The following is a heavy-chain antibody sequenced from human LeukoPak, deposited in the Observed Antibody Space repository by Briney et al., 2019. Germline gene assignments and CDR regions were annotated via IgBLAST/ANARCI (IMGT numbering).Heavy chain of an antibody. Sequence: GGSLRLSCAASGFTFSSYAMSWVRQAPGKGLEWVSAISGSGGSTYYADSVKGRFTISRDNSKNTLYLQMNSLRAEDTAVYYCARDPATYYYGSGYFDYWGQGTLVTVSS. J-gene: IGHJ4*02. CDR3: ARDPATYYYGSGYFDY. CDR1: GFTFSSYA. V-gene: IGHV3-23*01. CDR2: ISGSGGST. D-gene: IGHD3-10*01.